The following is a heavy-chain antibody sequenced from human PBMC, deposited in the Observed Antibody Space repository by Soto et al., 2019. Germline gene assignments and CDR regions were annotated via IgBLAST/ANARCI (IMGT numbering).Heavy chain of an antibody. CDR1: GYTFTSYG. J-gene: IGHJ6*02. CDR2: ISAYNGNT. Sequence: QVQLVQSGAEVKKPGASVKVSCKASGYTFTSYGISWVRQAPGQGLEGMGWISAYNGNTNYAQKLQGRVTMTTDTSTSTAYMERRSLRSDDTAVYYCASFSIAAADPYGMDVWGQGTTVTVSS. CDR3: ASFSIAAADPYGMDV. V-gene: IGHV1-18*01. D-gene: IGHD6-13*01.